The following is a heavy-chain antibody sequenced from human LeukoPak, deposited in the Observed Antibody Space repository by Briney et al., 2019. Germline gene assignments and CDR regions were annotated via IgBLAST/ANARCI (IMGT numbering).Heavy chain of an antibody. V-gene: IGHV4-34*01. CDR2: ISHSGST. Sequence: SETLSLTCAVYGGSFSGYYWSWIRQPPGKGLEWIGEISHSGSTNYNPSLKSRVTISVDTSKNQFSLKLSSVTAADTAVYYCARRASYYYYYMDVWGKGTTVTVSS. J-gene: IGHJ6*03. CDR3: ARRASYYYYYMDV. CDR1: GGSFSGYY.